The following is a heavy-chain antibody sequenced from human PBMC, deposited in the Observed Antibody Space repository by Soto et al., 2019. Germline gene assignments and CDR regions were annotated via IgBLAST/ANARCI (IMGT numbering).Heavy chain of an antibody. CDR1: GYSFTSYW. CDR3: ARTSAAGKYYYGMDV. J-gene: IGHJ6*02. Sequence: HGESLKISCKGSGYSFTSYWIGWVRQMPGKGLEWMGIIYPGDSDTRYSPSFQGQVTISADKSISTAYLQWSSLKASDTAMYYCARTSAAGKYYYGMDVWGLGTTVTVSS. D-gene: IGHD6-13*01. V-gene: IGHV5-51*01. CDR2: IYPGDSDT.